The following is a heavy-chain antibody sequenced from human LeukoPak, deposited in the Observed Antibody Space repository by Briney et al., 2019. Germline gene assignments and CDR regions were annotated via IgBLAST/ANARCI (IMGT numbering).Heavy chain of an antibody. CDR3: ARDEDSDWYFSVPYFDP. V-gene: IGHV3-30*04. CDR1: GFTFSSYA. J-gene: IGHJ5*02. Sequence: GGSLRLSCAASGFTFSSYAMHWVRQAPGKGLEWVAVISYDGSNKYYADSVKGRFTISRDNSKNTLYLQMNSLRAEDTAVYYCARDEDSDWYFSVPYFDPWGQGTLVTVSS. D-gene: IGHD6-19*01. CDR2: ISYDGSNK.